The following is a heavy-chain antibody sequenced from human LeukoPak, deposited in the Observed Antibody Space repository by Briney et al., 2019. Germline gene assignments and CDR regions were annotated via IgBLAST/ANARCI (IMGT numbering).Heavy chain of an antibody. D-gene: IGHD3-16*02. J-gene: IGHJ3*02. Sequence: GGSLRLSCVASGFTFSRFEMNWVRQAPGKGLEWISHISSGTYIAYADSVKGRFTISRHNAKNSLYLQMNSLRAEDTAVYYCARVSAGVIGMKDVFDIWGQGTMVTVSS. V-gene: IGHV3-21*05. CDR2: ISSGTYI. CDR3: ARVSAGVIGMKDVFDI. CDR1: GFTFSRFE.